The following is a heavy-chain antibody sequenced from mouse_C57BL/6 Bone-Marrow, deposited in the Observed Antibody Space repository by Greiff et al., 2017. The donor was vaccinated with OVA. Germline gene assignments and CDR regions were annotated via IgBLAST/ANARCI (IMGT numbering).Heavy chain of an antibody. D-gene: IGHD2-4*01. V-gene: IGHV1-81*01. Sequence: QVQLQQSGAELARPGASVKLSCKASGYTFTSYGISWVKQRPGQGLEWIGEIYPRSGNTYYNEKFKGKATLTADKSSSTAYMELRCLTSEDSAVYCCERDDYDLWYGCWGQGALVTV. CDR1: GYTFTSYG. CDR2: IYPRSGNT. CDR3: ERDDYDLWYGC. J-gene: IGHJ3*01.